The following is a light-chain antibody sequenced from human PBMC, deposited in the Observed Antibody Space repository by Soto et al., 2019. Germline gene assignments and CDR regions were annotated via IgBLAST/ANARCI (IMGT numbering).Light chain of an antibody. V-gene: IGLV1-51*01. Sequence: QSVLTQPPSVSAAPGQTVTISCSGSRSNLGNNYVTWYHQLPGTAPKLLIYDNNKRPSGIPDRFSGSKSGTSATLGITGLQTGDEADYYCGTWDSRLNAVVFGGGTKLTVL. J-gene: IGLJ2*01. CDR2: DNN. CDR3: GTWDSRLNAVV. CDR1: RSNLGNNY.